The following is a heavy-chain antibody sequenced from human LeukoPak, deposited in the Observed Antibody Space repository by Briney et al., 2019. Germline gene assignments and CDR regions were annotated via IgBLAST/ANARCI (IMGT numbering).Heavy chain of an antibody. J-gene: IGHJ4*02. D-gene: IGHD6-13*01. Sequence: PGGSLRLSCAASGFTFSTYWMHWVRQAPGKGLVWASRINTDGSSTSYADSVRGRFTISRDNAKNTVYLQMNSLRAEDTAVYYCATMAPPGEWGQGTLVTVSS. CDR1: GFTFSTYW. CDR3: ATMAPPGE. V-gene: IGHV3-74*01. CDR2: INTDGSST.